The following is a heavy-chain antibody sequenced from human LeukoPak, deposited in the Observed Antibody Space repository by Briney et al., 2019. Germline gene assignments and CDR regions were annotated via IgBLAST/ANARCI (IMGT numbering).Heavy chain of an antibody. CDR3: ALDSGSYRSLDY. D-gene: IGHD1-26*01. J-gene: IGHJ4*02. V-gene: IGHV1-69*01. Sequence: SVKVSCKASGGTFSSYAISWVRQAPGQGLEWMGGIIPIFGTANYAQKFQGRVTITADESTSTAYMELSSLRSEDTAVYCCALDSGSYRSLDYWGQGTLVTVSS. CDR1: GGTFSSYA. CDR2: IIPIFGTA.